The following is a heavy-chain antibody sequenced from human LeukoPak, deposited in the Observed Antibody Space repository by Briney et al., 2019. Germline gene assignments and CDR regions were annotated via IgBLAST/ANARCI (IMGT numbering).Heavy chain of an antibody. J-gene: IGHJ4*02. CDR2: ISGSGGST. D-gene: IGHD1-26*01. CDR3: AKCGRFVGATISGIADY. CDR1: GFTFSSYA. V-gene: IGHV3-23*01. Sequence: GGSLRLSCAASGFTFSSYAMSWVRQAPGKGLDGVSAISGSGGSTYYADSVKGRFTISRDNSKNTLYLQMNSLRAEDTAVYYCAKCGRFVGATISGIADYWGQGTLVTVSS.